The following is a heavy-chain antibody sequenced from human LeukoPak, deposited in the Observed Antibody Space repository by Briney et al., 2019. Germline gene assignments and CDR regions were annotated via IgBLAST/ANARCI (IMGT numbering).Heavy chain of an antibody. CDR2: INHSGST. Sequence: SETLSLTCAVYGGSFSGYYWSWIRQPPGKGLEWIGEINHSGSTNYNPSLKSRVTISVDTSKNQFSLRLSSVTAADTAVYYCARTGTNGRWYFDLWGRGTLVTVSS. CDR3: ARTGTNGRWYFDL. V-gene: IGHV4-34*01. D-gene: IGHD2-8*01. J-gene: IGHJ2*01. CDR1: GGSFSGYY.